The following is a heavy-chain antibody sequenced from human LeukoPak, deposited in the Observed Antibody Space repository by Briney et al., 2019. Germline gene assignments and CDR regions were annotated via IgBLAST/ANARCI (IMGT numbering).Heavy chain of an antibody. CDR1: DGSISSYY. J-gene: IGHJ6*03. Sequence: SETLSLTCTVSDGSISSYYWSWIRQPPGKGLEWIGYIYYSGSTNYNPSLKSRVTISVDTSKNQFSLKLSSVTAADTAVYYCAREAMVRGDYYYYMDVWGKGTTVTISS. D-gene: IGHD3-10*01. V-gene: IGHV4-59*12. CDR2: IYYSGST. CDR3: AREAMVRGDYYYYMDV.